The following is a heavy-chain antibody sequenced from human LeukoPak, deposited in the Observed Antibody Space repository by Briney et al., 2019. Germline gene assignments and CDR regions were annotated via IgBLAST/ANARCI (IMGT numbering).Heavy chain of an antibody. CDR3: ARYTNDFWSGYHYGYYFDY. D-gene: IGHD3-3*01. J-gene: IGHJ4*02. CDR1: GYTFTSYG. Sequence: ASVKVSCKASGYTFTSYGISWVRQAPGQGLEWMGWISAYNGNTNYAQKLQGRVTMTTDTSTSTAYMELRSLRSDDTAVYYCARYTNDFWSGYHYGYYFDYWGREPWSPSPQ. CDR2: ISAYNGNT. V-gene: IGHV1-18*01.